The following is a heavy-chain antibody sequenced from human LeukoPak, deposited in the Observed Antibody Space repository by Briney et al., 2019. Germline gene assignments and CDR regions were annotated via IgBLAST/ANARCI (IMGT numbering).Heavy chain of an antibody. Sequence: PGRSLTLSCTVSGFTFSSYVLHWVRKAPGKGLEWVGYISYDGSNKYYADSVKGLSTFPRDNSKHIVFPQMNSLRADNTAVYYCGKDTSSGWATNGIDYWGRGTLVTVSS. D-gene: IGHD6-19*01. CDR3: GKDTSSGWATNGIDY. V-gene: IGHV3-30*04. CDR2: ISYDGSNK. J-gene: IGHJ4*01. CDR1: GFTFSSYV.